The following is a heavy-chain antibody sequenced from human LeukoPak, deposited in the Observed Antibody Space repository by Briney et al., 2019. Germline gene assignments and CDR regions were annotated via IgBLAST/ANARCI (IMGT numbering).Heavy chain of an antibody. V-gene: IGHV3-30*18. CDR2: ISSDGSNK. CDR1: GFTFSSSG. D-gene: IGHD6-19*01. CDR3: AKDFISGSAH. Sequence: GGSLRLSCAASGFTFSSSGMHWVRQAPGKGLEWVAVISSDGSNKYYADSVKGRFTISRDDSRNTLYLQMNSLRAEDTAVYFCAKDFISGSAHWSQGTLVTVSS. J-gene: IGHJ4*02.